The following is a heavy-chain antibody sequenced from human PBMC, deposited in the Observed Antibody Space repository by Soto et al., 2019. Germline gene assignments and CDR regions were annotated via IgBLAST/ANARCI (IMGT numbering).Heavy chain of an antibody. D-gene: IGHD1-26*01. Sequence: CKAAGYTFTSYGISWVRQAPGQGLEWMGWISAYNGNTNYAQKLQGRVTMTADTSTSTAYMELRSLRSDDTAVYYCASDRYPLGLYYTLAASDLRG. CDR2: ISAYNGNT. J-gene: IGHJ3*01. V-gene: IGHV1-18*04. CDR1: GYTFTSYG. CDR3: ASDRYPLGLYYTLAASDL.